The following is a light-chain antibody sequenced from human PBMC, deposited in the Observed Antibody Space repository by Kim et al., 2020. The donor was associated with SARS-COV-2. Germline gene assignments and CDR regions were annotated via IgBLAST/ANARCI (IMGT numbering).Light chain of an antibody. J-gene: IGKJ2*01. V-gene: IGKV3-20*01. Sequence: WYRGERDPLPCRASQSVSSSYLAWYQQKPGQAPRLLIYGASSRAAGIPDRFSGSGSGTDFTLTISRLEPEDFAVYYCQQYGSSPYTFGQGTKVEIK. CDR1: QSVSSSY. CDR2: GAS. CDR3: QQYGSSPYT.